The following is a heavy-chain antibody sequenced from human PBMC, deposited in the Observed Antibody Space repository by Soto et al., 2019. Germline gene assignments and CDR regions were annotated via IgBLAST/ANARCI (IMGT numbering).Heavy chain of an antibody. D-gene: IGHD2-21*01. J-gene: IGHJ3*02. CDR2: ISYDGSNI. V-gene: IGHV3-30-3*01. CDR3: AAHLYCGKDCYQAAFDT. CDR1: GFTFSLFA. Sequence: QEQLVESGGGVVQPGRSLRLTCAGSGFTFSLFAMHWVRQAPGKGLEWVTVISYDGSNIYYADSVMGPFTISRDNSKNAVYLQMNNLRTEDSAVYYCAAHLYCGKDCYQAAFDTGGHGTLVTVSS.